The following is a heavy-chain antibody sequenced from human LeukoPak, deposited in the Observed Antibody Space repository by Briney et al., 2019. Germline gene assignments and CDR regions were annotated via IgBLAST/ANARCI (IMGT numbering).Heavy chain of an antibody. CDR3: ARRLREYDILTGYYL. V-gene: IGHV4-59*12. CDR2: IYYSGST. Sequence: PSETLSLTCTVSGGSISSYYWSWIRQPPGKGLEWIGYIYYSGSTNYNPSLKSRVTISVDTSKNQFSLKLSSVTAADTAVYYCARRLREYDILTGYYLWGQGTLVTVSS. J-gene: IGHJ5*02. CDR1: GGSISSYY. D-gene: IGHD3-9*01.